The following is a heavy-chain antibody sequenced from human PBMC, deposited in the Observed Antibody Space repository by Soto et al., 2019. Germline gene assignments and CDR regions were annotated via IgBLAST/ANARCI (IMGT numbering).Heavy chain of an antibody. CDR3: AKGGRDCSGGSCPPPDY. V-gene: IGHV3-23*01. CDR1: GFTFSSYA. Sequence: EVQLLESGGGLVQPGGSLRLSCAASGFTFSSYAMSWVRQAPGKGLEWVSAISGSGGSTYYADSVKGRFTISRDNSKNALYMQMNSLRAEDTAVYYCAKGGRDCSGGSCPPPDYWGQGPLVTVSS. D-gene: IGHD2-15*01. CDR2: ISGSGGST. J-gene: IGHJ4*02.